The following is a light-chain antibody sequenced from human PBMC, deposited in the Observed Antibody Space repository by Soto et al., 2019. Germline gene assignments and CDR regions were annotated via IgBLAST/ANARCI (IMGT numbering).Light chain of an antibody. Sequence: QSVLTQPASVSGSPGQSITISCTGTSSDVGAYNYVSWYQQHPGKAPKLMIYDDNIRPSGVSNRFSGSKSGNTASLTISGLQAEDEVDYYCTSSTTSTTMKFGGGTQLTVL. CDR3: TSSTTSTTMK. J-gene: IGLJ2*01. V-gene: IGLV2-14*01. CDR2: DDN. CDR1: SSDVGAYNY.